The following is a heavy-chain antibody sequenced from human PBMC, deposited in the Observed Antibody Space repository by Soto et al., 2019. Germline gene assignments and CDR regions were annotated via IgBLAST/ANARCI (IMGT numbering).Heavy chain of an antibody. CDR2: IWYHGIDK. CDR3: ATGFLGLCTGGNCPLDY. CDR1: GFTFSRQA. V-gene: IGHV3-33*01. D-gene: IGHD2-15*01. Sequence: ESVGGVVQPERSLRLSCAASGFTFSRQAMHWVRQAPGRGLEWVAVIWYHGIDKYYADSVKGRFTISRDNSKNTVYLQMNSLRGEDTAVYYCATGFLGLCTGGNCPLDYWGQGTLVTVSS. J-gene: IGHJ4*02.